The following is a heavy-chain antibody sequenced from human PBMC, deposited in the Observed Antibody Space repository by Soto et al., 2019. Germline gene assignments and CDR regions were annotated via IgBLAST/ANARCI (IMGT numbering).Heavy chain of an antibody. CDR2: INPGGSEK. CDR1: GFSFSDSW. Sequence: GGSLRLSCVASGFSFSDSWMDWVRQAPGKGPEWVANINPGGSEKNYVDSVKGRFTISRDNSKNTLSLEMNSLRRDDTAVYYCASCERFPRVGVDYYALDVWGQGTTVTVSS. J-gene: IGHJ6*02. D-gene: IGHD3-3*01. CDR3: ASCERFPRVGVDYYALDV. V-gene: IGHV3-7*03.